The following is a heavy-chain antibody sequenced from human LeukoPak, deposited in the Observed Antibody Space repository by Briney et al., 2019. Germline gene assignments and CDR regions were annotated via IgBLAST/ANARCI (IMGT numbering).Heavy chain of an antibody. Sequence: SETLSLTCTVPGYSISSAYYWGWIRQPPGKGLEWIGSISHSGSPYYNPSLKSRVTISVHTSKHQFSLKLSSVTAADTAVYYCARDPVVPATSMQFDWYFDLWGRGTLVTVSS. J-gene: IGHJ2*01. CDR3: ARDPVVPATSMQFDWYFDL. D-gene: IGHD2-15*01. CDR1: GYSISSAYY. CDR2: ISHSGSP. V-gene: IGHV4-38-2*02.